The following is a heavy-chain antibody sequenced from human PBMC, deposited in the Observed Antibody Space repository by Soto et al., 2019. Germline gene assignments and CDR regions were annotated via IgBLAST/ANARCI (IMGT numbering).Heavy chain of an antibody. CDR2: IYSTGTT. CDR3: AKDGRGSVSPYDSCGY. CDR1: GFTVGNNY. V-gene: IGHV3-53*01. D-gene: IGHD3-10*01. Sequence: EVQLVESGGGLIQPGGSLKLSCAASGFTVGNNYMSWVRQAPGKGLEWVSLIYSTGTTKYADSVKGRFTVSRDNAKNTLYLKTSSFRAEDAAVYYCAKDGRGSVSPYDSCGYWGPGPLVTVSP. J-gene: IGHJ4*02.